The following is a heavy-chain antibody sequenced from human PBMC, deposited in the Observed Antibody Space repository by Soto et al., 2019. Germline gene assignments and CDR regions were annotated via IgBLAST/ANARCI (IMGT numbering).Heavy chain of an antibody. CDR3: AREGRRDAYHRYFAS. D-gene: IGHD2-2*01. CDR2: IYYSGST. J-gene: IGHJ4*02. Sequence: SETLSLTCTVSDGSISTGGFYWSWIRQYPGKGLEWIGYIYYSGSTYYNPSLKTRVIISVDTSKNQFSLKLSSVTAADTAVYYCAREGRRDAYHRYFASWGQGTLVTVSS. V-gene: IGHV4-31*03. CDR1: DGSISTGGFY.